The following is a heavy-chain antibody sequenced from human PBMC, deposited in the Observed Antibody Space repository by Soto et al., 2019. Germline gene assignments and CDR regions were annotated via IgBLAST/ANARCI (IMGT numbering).Heavy chain of an antibody. J-gene: IGHJ4*02. CDR3: ARGDLGAVAGYFEY. Sequence: EVQLVESGGGLVQPGGSLRHSCAASGFTFDDYSMHWVRQAPGRGLEWVSGISWHSGSIDYADSVKGRFTISRDNAKNFLYLEMNSLRPEDTALYYCARGDLGAVAGYFEYWGQGTLVTVSS. CDR2: ISWHSGSI. V-gene: IGHV3-9*01. D-gene: IGHD6-19*01. CDR1: GFTFDDYS.